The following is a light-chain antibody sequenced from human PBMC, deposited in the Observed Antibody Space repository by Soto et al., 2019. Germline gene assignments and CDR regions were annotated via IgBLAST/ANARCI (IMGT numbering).Light chain of an antibody. CDR1: QSIASD. CDR2: SAS. V-gene: IGKV1-39*01. J-gene: IGKJ1*01. CDR3: QQSYSTPRT. Sequence: DIPMTQSPSSLSASVGDRVTITCRASQSIASDLNWYQQKPGKAPKLLIYSASTLQSGVPSRFSGSGSGTDFTLTINSLQPEDFATYYCQQSYSTPRTFGQGTKVEI.